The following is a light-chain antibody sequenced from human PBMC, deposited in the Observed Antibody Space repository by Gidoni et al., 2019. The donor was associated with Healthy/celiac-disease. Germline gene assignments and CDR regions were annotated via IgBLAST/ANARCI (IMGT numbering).Light chain of an antibody. CDR1: QRVNSN. CDR2: GAS. J-gene: IGKJ3*01. CDR3: QQYNNWPL. V-gene: IGKV3-15*01. Sequence: EIVMTQSPATLSVSPGERATLSCRASQRVNSNLAWYQQKPGQAPRLLIYGASTRATGIPARFSGSGSGTEFTLTISSLQSEDFAVYYCQQYNNWPLFGPGTKVDIK.